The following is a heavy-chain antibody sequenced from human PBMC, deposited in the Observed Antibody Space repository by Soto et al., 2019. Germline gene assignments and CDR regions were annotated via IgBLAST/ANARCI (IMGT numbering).Heavy chain of an antibody. Sequence: PSETLSLTCTVSGGSISSYYWSWIRQPPGKGLEWIGYIYYSGSTNYNPSLKSRVTISVDTSKNQFSLKLSSVIAADTAVYYCARLSEYSSSSLPFDPWGQGTLVTVSS. CDR2: IYYSGST. CDR3: ARLSEYSSSSLPFDP. D-gene: IGHD6-6*01. V-gene: IGHV4-59*08. J-gene: IGHJ5*02. CDR1: GGSISSYY.